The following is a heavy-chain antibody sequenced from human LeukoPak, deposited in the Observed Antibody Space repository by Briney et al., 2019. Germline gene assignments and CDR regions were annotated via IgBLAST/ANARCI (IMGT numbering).Heavy chain of an antibody. CDR2: ISGSGDGI. V-gene: IGHV3-23*01. Sequence: GGSLRLSCAASGFTFNTYNMHWVRQAPGKGLEWVSVISGSGDGIYYGDSVKGRFTISRDNSKNTLYLQMNSLRAEDTAVYYCAKSGTTARPPFDYWGQGTLVTVSS. CDR3: AKSGTTARPPFDY. CDR1: GFTFNTYN. D-gene: IGHD1-1*01. J-gene: IGHJ4*02.